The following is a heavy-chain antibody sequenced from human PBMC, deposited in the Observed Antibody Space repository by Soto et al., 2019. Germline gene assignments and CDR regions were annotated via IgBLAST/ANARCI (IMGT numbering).Heavy chain of an antibody. CDR1: GVSITSANYY. CDR3: ARMGIHVGEVSRFWFEP. V-gene: IGHV4-31*03. CDR2: IASSGPT. D-gene: IGHD1-26*01. Sequence: QVELQESGPGLVEPSQTLSLSCSISGVSITSANYYRTWIRLFPGKGLEWIGFIASSGPTHYNPALKRRATISSDASSNQSSLEVKSATAADTAVYYCARMGIHVGEVSRFWFEPWGQGVLVTVSS. J-gene: IGHJ5*02.